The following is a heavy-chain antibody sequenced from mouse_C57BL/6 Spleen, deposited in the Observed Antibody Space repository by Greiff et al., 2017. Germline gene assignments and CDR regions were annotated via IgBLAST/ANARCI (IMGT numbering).Heavy chain of an antibody. V-gene: IGHV5-6*01. Sequence: VQLKESGGDLVKPGGSLKLSCAASGFTFSSYGMSWVRQTPDKRLEWVATISSGGSYTYYPDSVKGRFTISRDNAKNTLYLQMSSLKSEDTAMYYCASHPQDAWFAYWGQGTLVTVSA. J-gene: IGHJ3*01. CDR1: GFTFSSYG. CDR3: ASHPQDAWFAY. CDR2: ISSGGSYT.